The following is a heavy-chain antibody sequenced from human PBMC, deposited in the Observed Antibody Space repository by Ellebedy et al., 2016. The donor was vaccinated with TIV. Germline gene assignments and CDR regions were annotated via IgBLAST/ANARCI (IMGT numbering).Heavy chain of an antibody. J-gene: IGHJ6*02. CDR1: GYTFTSYA. CDR3: ASPRTHGRGRVYYYGMDV. Sequence: AASVKVSCKASGYTFTSYAMHWVRQAPGQRLEWMGWINPGNGNTKYSQKFQGRVTITRDTSASTAYMELSSLRSEDTDVYYCASPRTHGRGRVYYYGMDVWGQGTMVTVSS. CDR2: INPGNGNT. D-gene: IGHD3-16*01. V-gene: IGHV1-3*01.